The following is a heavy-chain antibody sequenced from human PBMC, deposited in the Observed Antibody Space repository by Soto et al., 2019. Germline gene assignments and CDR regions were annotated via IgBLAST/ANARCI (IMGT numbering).Heavy chain of an antibody. CDR2: ISNDGSNK. CDR1: GFSFSTYG. V-gene: IGHV3-30*03. D-gene: IGHD3-9*01. J-gene: IGHJ5*02. Sequence: PGGSLRLSCAASGFSFSTYGMHWVRQAPGKGLEWVAFISNDGSNKYYADSVKGRFTISRDNSKNTLYLQMNSLRAEDTAVYYCAREYDILNWFDPWGQGTLVTVSS. CDR3: AREYDILNWFDP.